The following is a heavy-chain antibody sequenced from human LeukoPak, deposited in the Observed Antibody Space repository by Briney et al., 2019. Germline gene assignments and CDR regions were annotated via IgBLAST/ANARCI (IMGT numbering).Heavy chain of an antibody. Sequence: GGSLRLSCAASGFTFSSYAMSWVRQAPGKGLEWVSAISGSGGSTYYADSVKGRFTISRDNSKNTLYLQMNSLRAEDTAVYYCAKDPISNDFWSGYPYYFDYWGQGTLVTVSS. CDR1: GFTFSSYA. J-gene: IGHJ4*02. CDR2: ISGSGGST. V-gene: IGHV3-23*01. D-gene: IGHD3-3*01. CDR3: AKDPISNDFWSGYPYYFDY.